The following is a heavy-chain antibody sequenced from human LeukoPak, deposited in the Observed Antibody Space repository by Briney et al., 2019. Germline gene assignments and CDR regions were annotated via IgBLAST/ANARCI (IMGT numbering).Heavy chain of an antibody. D-gene: IGHD3-3*01. CDR1: GYTFTSYD. CDR2: MNPNSGNT. Sequence: GASVKVSCKASGYTFTSYDINWVRQATGQGLEWMGWMNPNSGNTGYAQKFQGRVTMTRNTSISTAYMELSSLRSEDTAVYYCASANFWADSGRARGDYYYYMDVWGKGTTVTVSS. V-gene: IGHV1-8*01. CDR3: ASANFWADSGRARGDYYYYMDV. J-gene: IGHJ6*03.